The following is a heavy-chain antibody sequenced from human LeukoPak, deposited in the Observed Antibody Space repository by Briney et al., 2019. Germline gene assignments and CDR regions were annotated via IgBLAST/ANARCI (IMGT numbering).Heavy chain of an antibody. CDR3: ARVGRVTGTTLGWFDP. CDR2: INHSGST. Sequence: SETLSLTCAVYGGSFSGYYWSWIRQPPGKGLEWIGEINHSGSTNYNPSLKSRVTISVDTSKSQFSLKLSSVTAADTAVYYCARVGRVTGTTLGWFDPWGQGTLVTVSS. J-gene: IGHJ5*02. CDR1: GGSFSGYY. D-gene: IGHD1-20*01. V-gene: IGHV4-34*01.